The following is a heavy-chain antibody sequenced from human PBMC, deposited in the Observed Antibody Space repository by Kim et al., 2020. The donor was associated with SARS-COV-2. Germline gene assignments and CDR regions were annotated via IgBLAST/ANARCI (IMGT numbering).Heavy chain of an antibody. Sequence: GGSLRLSCAASGFTFSSYSMSWVRQAPGKGLDWVSSISSSSSTISYADSVRGRFTISRDNAKNSLYLQMNSLRDEDTAIYYCARIGCSSASCPSGWGQGTLVTVSS. CDR1: GFTFSSYS. V-gene: IGHV3-48*02. J-gene: IGHJ4*02. CDR3: ARIGCSSASCPSG. D-gene: IGHD2-2*01. CDR2: ISSSSSTI.